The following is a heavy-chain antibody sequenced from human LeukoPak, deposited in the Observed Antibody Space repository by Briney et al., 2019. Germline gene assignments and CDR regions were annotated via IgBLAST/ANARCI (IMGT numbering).Heavy chain of an antibody. Sequence: AGGSLRLSCAASGFTFSTYAMSWVRQAPGKGLEWVSTISTSGRSTYYADSVKGRFTISRDNSKNTLYLQMNSLRAEDTAVYYCAKDAEEYGMDVWGQGTTVTVSS. CDR3: AKDAEEYGMDV. V-gene: IGHV3-23*01. CDR2: ISTSGRST. J-gene: IGHJ6*02. CDR1: GFTFSTYA.